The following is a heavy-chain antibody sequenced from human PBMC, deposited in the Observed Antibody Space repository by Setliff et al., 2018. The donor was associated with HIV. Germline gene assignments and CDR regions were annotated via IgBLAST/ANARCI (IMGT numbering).Heavy chain of an antibody. CDR2: IIPIFGTA. V-gene: IGHV1-69*05. CDR1: GGTFSSYA. CDR3: ASASGYCRSGVCYIGVHKTPDKYYCDS. D-gene: IGHD2-8*01. Sequence: ASVKVSCKASGGTFSSYAISWVRQAPGQGLEWMGGIIPIFGTANYAQKFQGRVTITTDESTSTAYMELSSLRSEDTAVYFSASASGYCRSGVCYIGVHKTPDKYYCDSWGQGTLVTVSS. J-gene: IGHJ4*02.